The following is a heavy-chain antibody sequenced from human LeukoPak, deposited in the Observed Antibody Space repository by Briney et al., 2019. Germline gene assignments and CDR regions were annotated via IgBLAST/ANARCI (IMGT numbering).Heavy chain of an antibody. Sequence: PGGSLRLSCAASGFTFSSYGMHWVRQAPGKGLEWVAVISYDGSNKYYADSVKGRFTISRDNSKNTLYLQMNSLRAEDTAVYYCAKDESGGGGSGGYPIGDFDYWGQGTLVTVSS. D-gene: IGHD3-10*01. CDR3: AKDESGGGGSGGYPIGDFDY. CDR2: ISYDGSNK. V-gene: IGHV3-30*18. CDR1: GFTFSSYG. J-gene: IGHJ4*02.